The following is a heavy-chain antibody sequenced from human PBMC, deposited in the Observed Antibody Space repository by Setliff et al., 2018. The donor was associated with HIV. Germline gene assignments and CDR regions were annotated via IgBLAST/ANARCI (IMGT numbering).Heavy chain of an antibody. CDR3: ARDRGVYCISSSCYSPVDAFDI. J-gene: IGHJ3*02. V-gene: IGHV1-18*01. Sequence: ASVKVSCKASGYTFSTYGISWVRQAPGQGLEWMGWISAYNGNTNYAQKLQGRVTVTTDTTTSTAYMELRSLRSDDTAVYYCARDRGVYCISSSCYSPVDAFDIWGQGTMVTVSS. CDR2: ISAYNGNT. CDR1: GYTFSTYG. D-gene: IGHD2-2*01.